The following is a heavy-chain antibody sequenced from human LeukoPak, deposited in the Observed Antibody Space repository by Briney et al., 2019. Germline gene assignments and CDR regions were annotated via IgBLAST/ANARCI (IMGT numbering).Heavy chain of an antibody. D-gene: IGHD3-9*01. Sequence: GESLKISCKGSGYTFTNYWVGWARQMPGKGLEWMGTIYPNNSDSRYNPSFRGQVTISVDRSITTAYLLWKSLKASDTAIYYCALSNEAFDSAGYFDYWGQGTLVTVSS. CDR1: GYTFTNYW. CDR3: ALSNEAFDSAGYFDY. V-gene: IGHV5-51*01. CDR2: IYPNNSDS. J-gene: IGHJ4*02.